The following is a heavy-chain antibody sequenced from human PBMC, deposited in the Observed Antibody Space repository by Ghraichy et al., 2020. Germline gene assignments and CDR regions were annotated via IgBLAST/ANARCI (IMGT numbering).Heavy chain of an antibody. V-gene: IGHV4-34*01. J-gene: IGHJ4*02. CDR1: GGSFSGYY. D-gene: IGHD4-17*01. CDR3: ARGVDGDYGFDY. Sequence: SETLSLTCAVYGGSFSGYYWSWIRQPPGKGLEWIGEINHSGSTNYNPSLKSRVTISVDTSKNQFSLKLSSVTAADTAVYYCARGVDGDYGFDYWGQGTLVTVSS. CDR2: INHSGST.